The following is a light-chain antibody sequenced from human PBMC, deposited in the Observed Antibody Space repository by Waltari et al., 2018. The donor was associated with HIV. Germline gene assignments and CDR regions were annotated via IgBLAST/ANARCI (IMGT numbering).Light chain of an antibody. J-gene: IGLJ3*02. CDR1: SSDVGGSNY. V-gene: IGLV2-11*01. CDR3: CSYAGSYTWV. CDR2: DVN. Sequence: HSALTQPRSVSGSPGQSVTISCTGTSSDVGGSNYVSWYQQHPGNAPKLIIYDVNKRPSGGPNRFSGSKSGNTASLTISGLQAEDEGDYDCCSYAGSYTWVFGGGTKLTVL.